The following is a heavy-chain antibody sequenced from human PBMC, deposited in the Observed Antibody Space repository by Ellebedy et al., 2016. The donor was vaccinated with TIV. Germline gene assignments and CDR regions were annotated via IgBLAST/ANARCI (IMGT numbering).Heavy chain of an antibody. V-gene: IGHV3-7*01. CDR1: GFTFNSYW. J-gene: IGHJ4*02. D-gene: IGHD1-14*01. Sequence: GESLKISCAASGFTFNSYWMSWVRQAPGKGLEWVANINQDGSRIYYVDSVRGRFTISRDNAKNSLYLQMNSLRAEDTAVYYCASGRLASNQIFDYWGRGTLVTVSS. CDR3: ASGRLASNQIFDY. CDR2: INQDGSRI.